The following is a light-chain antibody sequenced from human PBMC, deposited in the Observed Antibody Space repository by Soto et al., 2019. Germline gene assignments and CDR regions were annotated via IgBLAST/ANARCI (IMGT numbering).Light chain of an antibody. Sequence: EIVMTQSPAPLSVSPGEGATLSCRASQSVSSKLAWYQQKPGQAPRLLIYGASTRATGIPARFSGSGSGTECTLIISSLQSEDAAVYYCQQYNNWLWTLGQGTKVDIK. CDR2: GAS. CDR3: QQYNNWLWT. CDR1: QSVSSK. V-gene: IGKV3-15*01. J-gene: IGKJ1*01.